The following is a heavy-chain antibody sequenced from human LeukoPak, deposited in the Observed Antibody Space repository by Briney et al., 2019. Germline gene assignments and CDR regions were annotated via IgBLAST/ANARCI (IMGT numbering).Heavy chain of an antibody. CDR2: IWYDGRNK. D-gene: IGHD3-10*01. CDR3: AKERGGQDWDFDL. J-gene: IGHJ2*01. CDR1: GLNFNDND. V-gene: IGHV3-33*06. Sequence: PGGSLRLSCAASGLNFNDNDMDWVRQAPGKGLEWVAVIWYDGRNKCYAESVKGRFTISRDISKNMLYLQMNSLRVEDTAVYYCAKERGGQDWDFDLWGRGTLVTVSS.